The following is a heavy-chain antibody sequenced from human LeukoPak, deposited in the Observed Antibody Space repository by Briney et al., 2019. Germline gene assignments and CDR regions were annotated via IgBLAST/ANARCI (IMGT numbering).Heavy chain of an antibody. Sequence: PSQTLSLTCTVSGGSISSGSYYWSWIRQPAGKGLEWIGRIYTSGSTNYNPSLKSRVTISVDTSKNQFSLKLSSVTAADMAVYYCARGSVYYYGMDVWGQGTTVTVSS. CDR1: GGSISSGSYY. CDR2: IYTSGST. CDR3: ARGSVYYYGMDV. V-gene: IGHV4-61*02. J-gene: IGHJ6*02.